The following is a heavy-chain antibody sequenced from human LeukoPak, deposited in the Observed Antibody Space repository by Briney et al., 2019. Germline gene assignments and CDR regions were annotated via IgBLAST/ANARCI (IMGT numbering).Heavy chain of an antibody. CDR1: GFTFSSYS. J-gene: IGHJ6*03. CDR2: ISSSSSYI. V-gene: IGHV3-21*01. CDR3: AADLAARRDYYYYYMDV. Sequence: GGSLRLSCAASGFTFSSYSMNWVRQAPGKGLEWVSSISSSSSYIYYADSVKGRFTISRDNAKNSLYLQMNSLRAEDTAVYYCAADLAARRDYYYYYMDVWGKGATVTVSS. D-gene: IGHD6-6*01.